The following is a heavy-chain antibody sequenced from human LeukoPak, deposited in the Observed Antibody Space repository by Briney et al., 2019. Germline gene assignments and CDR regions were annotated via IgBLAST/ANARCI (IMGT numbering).Heavy chain of an antibody. CDR2: IGGSDGRT. D-gene: IGHD3-22*01. J-gene: IGHJ4*02. Sequence: GVSLRLSCAAAGFMFNNYAMSWVRQAPGKGLEWVSAIGGSDGRTYYADSVKGRFTISRDNSRNTLYLQMNSLRAEDTALYYCAKDVRDDSSGHGAPDYWVQGTLVTVSS. V-gene: IGHV3-23*01. CDR3: AKDVRDDSSGHGAPDY. CDR1: GFMFNNYA.